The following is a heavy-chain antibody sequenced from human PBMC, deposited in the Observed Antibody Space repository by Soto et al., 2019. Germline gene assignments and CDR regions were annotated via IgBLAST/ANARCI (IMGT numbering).Heavy chain of an antibody. V-gene: IGHV1-69*13. Sequence: GAAVKVSCKASGGTFSSYAISWVRQAPGQGLEWMGGIIPIFGTANYAQKFQGRVTITADESTSTVYMELSSLRSEDTAVYYCAIGTCGSHPDYYAYWAQRPLVTGSS. D-gene: IGHD3-22*01. CDR1: GGTFSSYA. CDR2: IIPIFGTA. CDR3: AIGTCGSHPDYYAY. J-gene: IGHJ1*01.